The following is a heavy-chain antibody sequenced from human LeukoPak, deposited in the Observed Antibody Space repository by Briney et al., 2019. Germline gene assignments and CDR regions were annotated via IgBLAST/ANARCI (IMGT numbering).Heavy chain of an antibody. CDR1: GVSISSYY. D-gene: IGHD5-18*01. CDR3: ARSRGYSYGYRGWFDP. V-gene: IGHV4-59*01. J-gene: IGHJ5*02. CDR2: IYYSGST. Sequence: SETLSLTCTVSGVSISSYYWSWIRQPPGKGLEWIGYIYYSGSTNYNPSLKSRVTISVDTSKNQFSLKLSSVTAADTAVYYCARSRGYSYGYRGWFDPWGQGTLVTVSS.